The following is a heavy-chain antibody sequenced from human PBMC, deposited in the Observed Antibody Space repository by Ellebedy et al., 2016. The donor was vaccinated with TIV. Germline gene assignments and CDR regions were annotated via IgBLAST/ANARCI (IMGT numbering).Heavy chain of an antibody. Sequence: AASVKVSCKASGYTLMSYGICWVRQAPGQGLEWMGWVSPYDGNTNYAQKFQGRVTLTIDTFTGTGYMELRNLRSDDTALYYCARLGEADWFDPWGQGTLVTVSS. D-gene: IGHD2-21*01. CDR2: VSPYDGNT. V-gene: IGHV1-18*01. CDR3: ARLGEADWFDP. CDR1: GYTLMSYG. J-gene: IGHJ5*02.